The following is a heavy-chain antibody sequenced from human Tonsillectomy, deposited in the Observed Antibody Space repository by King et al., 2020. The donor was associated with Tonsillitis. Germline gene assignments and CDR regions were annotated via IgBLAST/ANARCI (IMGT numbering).Heavy chain of an antibody. Sequence: QLQESGPGLVKPSETLSLTCTVSCGSISSYYWSWIRQPPGKGLEWIGYIYYSGSTNYNPSLKSRVTISIHTSKNQFSLKLSSVTAADTAVYYCARDLYGGFGDFGYWGQGTLVTVSS. V-gene: IGHV4-59*01. J-gene: IGHJ4*02. D-gene: IGHD3-10*01. CDR2: IYYSGST. CDR3: ARDLYGGFGDFGY. CDR1: CGSISSYY.